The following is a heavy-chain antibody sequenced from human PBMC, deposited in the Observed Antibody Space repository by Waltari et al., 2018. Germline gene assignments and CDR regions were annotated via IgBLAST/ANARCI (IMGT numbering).Heavy chain of an antibody. Sequence: QVQLVQSGAEVKKPGASVKVSCKASGYTFTGYYMHWVRQAPGQGLAWMEWINPNSGGTNYAQKFQGRVTMTRDTSISTAYMELSRLRSDDTAVYYCARDTATSYYYGMDVWGQGTTVTVSS. CDR1: GYTFTGYY. CDR2: INPNSGGT. D-gene: IGHD5-12*01. J-gene: IGHJ6*02. V-gene: IGHV1-2*02. CDR3: ARDTATSYYYGMDV.